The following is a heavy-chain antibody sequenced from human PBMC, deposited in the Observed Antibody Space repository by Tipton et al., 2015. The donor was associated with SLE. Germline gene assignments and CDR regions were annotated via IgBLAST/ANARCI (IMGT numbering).Heavy chain of an antibody. V-gene: IGHV4-34*01. CDR3: ARGPGLLASYMDV. CDR1: GGSLSGYY. J-gene: IGHJ6*03. D-gene: IGHD3-10*01. Sequence: TLSLTCAINGGSLSGYYWSWIRQSPGKGLEWIGEINDRGATKEKPSLRSRVTISVDTSKNQFSLKMTSVTAADTAVYYCARGPGLLASYMDVWDKGTTVTVSS. CDR2: INDRGAT.